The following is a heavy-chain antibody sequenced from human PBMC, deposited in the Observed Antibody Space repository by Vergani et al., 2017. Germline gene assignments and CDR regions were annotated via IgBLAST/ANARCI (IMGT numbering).Heavy chain of an antibody. CDR2: IHPADSDT. J-gene: IGHJ4*02. CDR1: GYSFTNYW. Sequence: EVQLVQSGAEVKKPGESLKISCQISGYSFTNYWIGWVPQMPGKGLEWMGIIHPADSDTRYSPSFQGQVTISVDKSISTAYLQRSSLRASDSAMYYCARLYGRDSSGSKYFDYWGQGTLVTVSS. V-gene: IGHV5-51*01. D-gene: IGHD3-22*01. CDR3: ARLYGRDSSGSKYFDY.